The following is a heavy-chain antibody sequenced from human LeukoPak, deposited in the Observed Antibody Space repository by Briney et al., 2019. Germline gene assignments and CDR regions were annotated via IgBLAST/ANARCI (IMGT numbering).Heavy chain of an antibody. CDR1: GHSFTSYW. J-gene: IGHJ6*03. CDR2: IYPGDSDT. V-gene: IGHV5-51*01. CDR3: ARIIPYYYYYMDV. Sequence: GESLKISCKGSGHSFTSYWIGWVRQMPGKGLEWMGIIYPGDSDTRYSPSFQGQVTISADKSISTAYLQWSSLKASDTAMYYCARIIPYYYYYMDVWGKGTTVTVSS.